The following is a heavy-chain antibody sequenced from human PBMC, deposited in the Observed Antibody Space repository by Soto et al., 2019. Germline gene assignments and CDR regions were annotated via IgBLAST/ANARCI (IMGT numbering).Heavy chain of an antibody. CDR1: GGSFSGYY. V-gene: IGHV4-34*01. Sequence: QVQLQQWGAGLLKPSETLSLTCAVYGGSFSGYYWSWIRQPPGKGLEWIGEINHSGSTNYNPSLKRRXXIXVXXSKNQYSRKLSSVTAADTAVYYCARGSLVAHWFDPWGQGTLVTVSS. J-gene: IGHJ5*02. CDR2: INHSGST. D-gene: IGHD5-12*01. CDR3: ARGSLVAHWFDP.